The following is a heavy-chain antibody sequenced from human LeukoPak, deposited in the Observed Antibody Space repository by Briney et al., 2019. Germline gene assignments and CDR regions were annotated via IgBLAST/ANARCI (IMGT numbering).Heavy chain of an antibody. CDR3: ATRFSVVKGGFDI. V-gene: IGHV3-23*01. Sequence: GGALRLSCAASGFTFSNYGMSWVRQAPGKGLEWVSAMSGSGGHMYYTDSVKGRFTISRDNSKNTLYLQMNSLRAEDTAVYYCATRFSVVKGGFDIWGQGTKVTVS. CDR2: MSGSGGHM. J-gene: IGHJ3*02. D-gene: IGHD3-22*01. CDR1: GFTFSNYG.